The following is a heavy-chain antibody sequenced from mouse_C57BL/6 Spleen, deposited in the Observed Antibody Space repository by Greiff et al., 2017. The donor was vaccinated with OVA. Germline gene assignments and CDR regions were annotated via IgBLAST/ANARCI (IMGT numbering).Heavy chain of an antibody. D-gene: IGHD1-1*01. Sequence: VKLQQPGTELVKPGASVKLSCKASGYTFTSYWMHWVKQRPGQGLEWIGNINPNNGNTNYNEKFKSKATLTVDKSSSTAYMQLSSLTSEDSAVYYCARDYYGSSCFDYWGQGTTLTVSS. CDR1: GYTFTSYW. J-gene: IGHJ2*01. CDR2: INPNNGNT. V-gene: IGHV1-53*01. CDR3: ARDYYGSSCFDY.